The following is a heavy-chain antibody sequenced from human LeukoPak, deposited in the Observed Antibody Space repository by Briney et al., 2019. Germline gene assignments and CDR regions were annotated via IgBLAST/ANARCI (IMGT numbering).Heavy chain of an antibody. CDR1: GGSFSGYY. CDR3: ARGRPEGSGWYRPYYYVDV. J-gene: IGHJ6*03. V-gene: IGHV4-34*01. D-gene: IGHD6-19*01. Sequence: SETLSLTCAVYGGSFSGYYWSWIRQPPGKGLEWIGEINHSGSTNYNPSLKSRVTISVDTSKNQFSLKLSSVTAADTAVYYCARGRPEGSGWYRPYYYVDVWGKGTTATVSS. CDR2: INHSGST.